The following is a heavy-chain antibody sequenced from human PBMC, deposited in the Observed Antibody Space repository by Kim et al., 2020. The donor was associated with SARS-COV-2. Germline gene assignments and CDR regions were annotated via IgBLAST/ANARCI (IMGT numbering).Heavy chain of an antibody. J-gene: IGHJ4*02. D-gene: IGHD4-17*01. Sequence: SETLSLTCAVYGGSFSGYYWSWIRQPPGKGLEWIGEINHSGSTNYNPSLKSRVTISVDTSKNQFSLKLSSVTAADTAVYYCASFFSTTVNPTVDWGQGTLVTVSS. V-gene: IGHV4-34*01. CDR2: INHSGST. CDR1: GGSFSGYY. CDR3: ASFFSTTVNPTVD.